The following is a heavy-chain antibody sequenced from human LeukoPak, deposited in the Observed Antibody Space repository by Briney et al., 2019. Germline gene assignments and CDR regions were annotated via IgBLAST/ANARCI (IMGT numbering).Heavy chain of an antibody. D-gene: IGHD4-4*01. CDR2: IYYTGNT. Sequence: SSETLPLTCPVSGGSISNYYWSWIRQPPGKGLEWIGYIYYTGNTNYNPSLKSRLTISLDTSKNQFSLKLNSMTAADTAVYYCARGQVTTESFDLWGQGTLVTVSS. CDR1: GGSISNYY. CDR3: ARGQVTTESFDL. J-gene: IGHJ4*02. V-gene: IGHV4-59*01.